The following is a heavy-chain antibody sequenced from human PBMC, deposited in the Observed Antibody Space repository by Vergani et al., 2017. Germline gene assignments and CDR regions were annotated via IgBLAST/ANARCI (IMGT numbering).Heavy chain of an antibody. CDR3: ARFRPLHCDRPSCYRLDD. V-gene: IGHV1-2*02. D-gene: IGHD2-2*01. Sequence: QVHLVQSGPEVQKPGASVTVSCKPSGYTFTAYYLHWVRQAPGQGLEWVGWINPYNGDTKYSQDFEGRVTMSRDTSGNTAYVEVSSVRSDDTAVYYCARFRPLHCDRPSCYRLDDWGAGTPVAVSS. CDR1: GYTFTAYY. CDR2: INPYNGDT. J-gene: IGHJ4*02.